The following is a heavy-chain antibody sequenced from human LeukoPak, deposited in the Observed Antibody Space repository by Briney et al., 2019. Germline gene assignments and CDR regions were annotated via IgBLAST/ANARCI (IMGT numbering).Heavy chain of an antibody. CDR2: IRSKANSYAT. J-gene: IGHJ4*02. CDR3: TGNYYGSGSYADFDY. V-gene: IGHV3-73*01. CDR1: GVTFSGSA. D-gene: IGHD3-10*01. Sequence: GGSLRLSCAVSGVTFSGSAMHWVRQASGKGLEWVGRIRSKANSYATAYAASVKGRFTISRDDSKNTAYLPMDSLKTEDTAVYYCTGNYYGSGSYADFDYWGQGTLVTVSS.